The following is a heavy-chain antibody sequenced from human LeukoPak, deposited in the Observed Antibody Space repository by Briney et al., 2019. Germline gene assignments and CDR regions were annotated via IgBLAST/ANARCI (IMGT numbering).Heavy chain of an antibody. V-gene: IGHV4-4*09. J-gene: IGHJ4*02. Sequence: SETLSLTCTVSGDSISLHYWSWIRQPPGKGLEWIGYIYVSGSTNYNPSLKSRVTISADTSKNQFSLKLSSVTAADTAVYYCASNAGIAVAGAFDTWGLGTQVTVS. CDR1: GDSISLHY. CDR3: ASNAGIAVAGAFDT. D-gene: IGHD6-19*01. CDR2: IYVSGST.